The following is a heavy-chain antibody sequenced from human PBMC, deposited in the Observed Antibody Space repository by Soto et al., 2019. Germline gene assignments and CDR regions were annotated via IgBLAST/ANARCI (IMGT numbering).Heavy chain of an antibody. V-gene: IGHV4-34*01. J-gene: IGHJ4*02. CDR1: GGSFSGYI. D-gene: IGHD1-26*01. Sequence: PSETLSLTCDVYGGSFSGYIWTWIRQTPGKGLQWIGQINHSGSANYNPSLKSRVTISVHTSKSQFSLELSSVTAADTAVYYFVRGLISGSHYSGGWYYFDSWGQGTQVTVS. CDR3: VRGLISGSHYSGGWYYFDS. CDR2: INHSGSA.